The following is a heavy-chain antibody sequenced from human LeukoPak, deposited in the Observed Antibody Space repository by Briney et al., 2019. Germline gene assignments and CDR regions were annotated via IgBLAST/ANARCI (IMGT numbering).Heavy chain of an antibody. CDR3: ARDQAYYYDSSGYYRGDDAFDI. V-gene: IGHV3-74*01. CDR2: INSDGSST. J-gene: IGHJ3*02. CDR1: GFTFSSYW. Sequence: GGSLRLSCAASGFTFSSYWMHWVRQAPGKGLVWVSRINSDGSSTSYADSVKGRFTISRDNAKNTLYLQMNSLRAEDTAVYYCARDQAYYYDSSGYYRGDDAFDIWGQGTMVTVFS. D-gene: IGHD3-22*01.